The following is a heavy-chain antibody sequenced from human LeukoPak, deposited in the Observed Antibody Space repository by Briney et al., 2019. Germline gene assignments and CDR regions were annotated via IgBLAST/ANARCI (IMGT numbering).Heavy chain of an antibody. J-gene: IGHJ5*02. D-gene: IGHD3-3*01. Sequence: PSETLSLTCTVSGYSISSGYYWGWIRQPPGKWLEWIGTIYHSGTTYYNPSLKSRLTISVDTSKNQFSLKLSSVTATDTAVYYCARDMGFAIFGVVNNWLDPWGQGTLVTVSS. V-gene: IGHV4-38-2*02. CDR3: ARDMGFAIFGVVNNWLDP. CDR1: GYSISSGYY. CDR2: IYHSGTT.